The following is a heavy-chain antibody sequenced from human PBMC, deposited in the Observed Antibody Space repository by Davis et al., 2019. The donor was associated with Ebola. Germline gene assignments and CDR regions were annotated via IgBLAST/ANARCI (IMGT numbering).Heavy chain of an antibody. J-gene: IGHJ3*02. CDR1: GFTFSSYW. Sequence: PGGSLRLSCAASGFTFSSYWMHWVRQAPGKGLVWVSHINSDGSTTSYADSVKGRFTISSDNARNTLYLQMNSLRAEDTAVCYCAKDFLGAGAFDIWGQGTMVTVSS. V-gene: IGHV3-74*01. CDR2: INSDGSTT. CDR3: AKDFLGAGAFDI. D-gene: IGHD2/OR15-2a*01.